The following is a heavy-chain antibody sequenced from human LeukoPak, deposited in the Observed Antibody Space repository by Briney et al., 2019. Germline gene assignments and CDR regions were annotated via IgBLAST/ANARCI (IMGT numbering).Heavy chain of an antibody. Sequence: GGSLRLSCAVSGFTFSSYAMSWVRQAPGKGLEWVSAISGSSGSTYYADSVKGRFTISRDNSKNTLYLQMNSLRAEDTAVYYCARQPQLDYYDSSGYYYVDAFDIWGQGTMVTVSS. CDR3: ARQPQLDYYDSSGYYYVDAFDI. CDR2: ISGSSGST. J-gene: IGHJ3*02. D-gene: IGHD3-22*01. V-gene: IGHV3-23*01. CDR1: GFTFSSYA.